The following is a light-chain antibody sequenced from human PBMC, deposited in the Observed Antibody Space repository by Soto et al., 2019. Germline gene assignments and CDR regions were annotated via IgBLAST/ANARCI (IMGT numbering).Light chain of an antibody. CDR2: KAS. J-gene: IGKJ2*01. CDR1: QSISNW. Sequence: DIQMTQSPSTLSSSVGDTVTITCRASQSISNWLAWYQQKPGQAPKLLIHKASTLESGVPSRFSGSGSGTEFTLTISRLQPDDFAPFYCQQYDRLPYTFGQGTKLEIK. CDR3: QQYDRLPYT. V-gene: IGKV1-5*03.